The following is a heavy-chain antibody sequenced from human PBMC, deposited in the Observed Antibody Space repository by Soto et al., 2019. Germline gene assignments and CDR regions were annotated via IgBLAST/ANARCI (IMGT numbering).Heavy chain of an antibody. D-gene: IGHD4-17*01. CDR3: ASVWDYDEFYFDY. CDR1: GGSIASAESY. V-gene: IGHV4-31*03. CDR2: IYYSGST. Sequence: QVQLQESGPGLVKPSQTLSLTCTVSGGSIASAESYWSWIRQHPGKGLEWIGYIYYSGSTYYNPSLKSRLTISFDSSKNQFSLRLSSVTAADTAVYYCASVWDYDEFYFDYWGQGTLVTVSS. J-gene: IGHJ4*02.